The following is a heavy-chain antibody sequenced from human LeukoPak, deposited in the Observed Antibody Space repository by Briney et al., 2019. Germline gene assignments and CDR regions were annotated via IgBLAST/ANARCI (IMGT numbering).Heavy chain of an antibody. CDR3: ARAMISGSDY. CDR1: GGSFSGYY. D-gene: IGHD3-22*01. J-gene: IGHJ4*02. CDR2: INSDGSTT. V-gene: IGHV3-74*01. Sequence: ETLSLTCAVYGGSFSGYYWSWIRQPPGKGLVWVSRINSDGSTTTYADSVKGRFAISRDSAKNTVYLQMNSLRAEDTAVYYCARAMISGSDYWGQGTLVTVSS.